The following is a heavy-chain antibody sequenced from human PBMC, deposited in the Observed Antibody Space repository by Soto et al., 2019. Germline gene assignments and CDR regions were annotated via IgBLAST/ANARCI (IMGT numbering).Heavy chain of an antibody. CDR3: AREPYGDSQYFDY. CDR2: VSFDGKVT. CDR1: GFTFNSLS. J-gene: IGHJ4*02. Sequence: GGSLRLSCTGSGFTFNSLSLHWVRQGPDKGLEWVAVVSFDGKVTYYADSVKGRFTVSRDISKNTIYLQANSLRPEDTAVYYCAREPYGDSQYFDYWGQGPPVTVSP. V-gene: IGHV3-30*04. D-gene: IGHD3-10*01.